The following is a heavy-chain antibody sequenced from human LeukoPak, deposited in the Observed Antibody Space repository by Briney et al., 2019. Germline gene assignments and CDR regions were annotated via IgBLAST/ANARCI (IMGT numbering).Heavy chain of an antibody. CDR2: INLSGKI. CDR3: ARLRLPATLGAFDI. Sequence: SETLSLTCNVSGASIRSGRFHWSWIRQPAGKGLQWIGRINLSGKIDYNPSLWGRLTLSLDTSNNQFSLKLTSMTAADTAMYYCARLRLPATLGAFDIWGQGTMVTVSS. V-gene: IGHV4-61*02. D-gene: IGHD5-12*01. CDR1: GASIRSGRFH. J-gene: IGHJ3*02.